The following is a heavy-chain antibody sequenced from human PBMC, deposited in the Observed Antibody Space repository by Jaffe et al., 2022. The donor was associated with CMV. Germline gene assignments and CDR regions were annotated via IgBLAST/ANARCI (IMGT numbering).Heavy chain of an antibody. CDR1: GFTFSNYA. D-gene: IGHD3-10*01. CDR3: AKKWDYYDSGSPYYNYNMDV. J-gene: IGHJ6*02. CDR2: ISGSGGST. V-gene: IGHV3-23*01. Sequence: EVQLLESGGDLIQPGGSLRLSCAASGFTFSNYAMSWVRQAPGKGLEWVSGISGSGGSTYYADSVKGRFTISRDNFKNTLYLQMNSLRAEDTAVYFCAKKWDYYDSGSPYYNYNMDVWGQGTTVTVSS.